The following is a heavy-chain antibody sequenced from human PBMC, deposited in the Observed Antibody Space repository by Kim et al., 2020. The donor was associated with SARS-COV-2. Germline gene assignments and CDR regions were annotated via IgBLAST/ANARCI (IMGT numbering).Heavy chain of an antibody. CDR1: GFSLGDYA. D-gene: IGHD6-13*01. CDR2: INWNSGNI. V-gene: IGHV3-9*01. Sequence: GGSLRLSCAASGFSLGDYAMHWVRQTSGKGLEWVSGINWNSGNIGYADSVKGRFTISRDNAKNSLYVQMNSLRAEDTALYYCARVTSTWDAFDIWGQGT. CDR3: ARVTSTWDAFDI. J-gene: IGHJ3*02.